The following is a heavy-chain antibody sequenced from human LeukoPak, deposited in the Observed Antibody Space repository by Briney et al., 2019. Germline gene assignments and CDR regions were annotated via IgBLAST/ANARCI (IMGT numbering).Heavy chain of an antibody. V-gene: IGHV1-8*01. Sequence: AASVKVSCKASGYTFTSYDINWVRQATGQGLEWMGWMNPNSGNTGYAQKFQGRVTMTRNTSISTAYMELSSLRSEDTAMYYCARDGSSSSSGHYWGQGTLVTVSS. J-gene: IGHJ4*02. CDR1: GYTFTSYD. CDR2: MNPNSGNT. D-gene: IGHD6-6*01. CDR3: ARDGSSSSSGHY.